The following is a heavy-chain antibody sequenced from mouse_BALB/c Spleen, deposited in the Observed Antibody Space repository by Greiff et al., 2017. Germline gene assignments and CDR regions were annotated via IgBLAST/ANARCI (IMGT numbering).Heavy chain of an antibody. J-gene: IGHJ3*01. V-gene: IGHV1-9*01. CDR2: ILPGSGST. CDR3: ARLTMITTFAY. D-gene: IGHD2-4*01. CDR1: GYTFSSYW. Sequence: VQLQESGAELMKPGASVKISCKATGYTFSSYWIEWVKQRPGHGLEWIGEILPGSGSTNYNEKFKGKATFTADTSSNTAYMQLSSLTSEDSAVYYCARLTMITTFAYWGQGTLVTVSA.